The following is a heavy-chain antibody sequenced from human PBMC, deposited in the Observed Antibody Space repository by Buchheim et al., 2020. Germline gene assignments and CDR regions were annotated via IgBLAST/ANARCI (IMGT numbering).Heavy chain of an antibody. Sequence: EVELVESGGGLVQPGGSLRLSCAASGFTFSKYWMSWVRQAPGKGLEWVASIKQEGSEEDYVGSLKGRFTISRDNAKNSLYLQMSGLRAEDTAVYFCAKVEGITGTTAFDYWGRGTL. CDR3: AKVEGITGTTAFDY. CDR1: GFTFSKYW. D-gene: IGHD1-7*01. J-gene: IGHJ4*02. CDR2: IKQEGSEE. V-gene: IGHV3-7*01.